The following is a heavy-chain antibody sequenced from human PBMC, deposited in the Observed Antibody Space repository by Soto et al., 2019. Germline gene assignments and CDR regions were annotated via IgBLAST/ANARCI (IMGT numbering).Heavy chain of an antibody. V-gene: IGHV5-51*01. CDR1: GYSFTSYW. CDR3: ARQVFAAAIRAFDI. CDR2: IYPGDSDT. J-gene: IGHJ3*02. D-gene: IGHD3-3*02. Sequence: TGESLKISCKGSGYSFTSYWISWVRQMPGKGLEWMGIIYPGDSDTRYSPSSQGQVTISADKSISTAYLQWSSLKASDTAMYYCARQVFAAAIRAFDIWGQGTMVTVSS.